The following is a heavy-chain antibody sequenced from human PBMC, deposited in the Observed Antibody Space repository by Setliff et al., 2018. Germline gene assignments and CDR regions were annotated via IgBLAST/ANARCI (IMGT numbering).Heavy chain of an antibody. J-gene: IGHJ4*02. Sequence: SETLSLTCTVSGGSVSSGSYYWSWIRQPPGKGLEWIGYIYYSGSTNYNPSLKSRVTIPVDTSKNQFSLKLSSVTAADTAVYYCARSQWGGESYYFDYWGQGTLVTVSS. D-gene: IGHD2-15*01. CDR1: GGSVSSGSYY. V-gene: IGHV4-61*01. CDR3: ARSQWGGESYYFDY. CDR2: IYYSGST.